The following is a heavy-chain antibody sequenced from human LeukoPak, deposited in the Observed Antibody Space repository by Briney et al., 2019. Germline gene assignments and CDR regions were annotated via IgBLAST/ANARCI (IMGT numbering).Heavy chain of an antibody. CDR2: IYITGST. J-gene: IGHJ6*03. Sequence: SQTLSLTCTVSGASVSRGTFYWSWIRQPAGKGLEWIGRIYITGSTNYNPSLSNRIAISVGTSNNHFSLKLRPVTAADTAVYFCAREAGIAVSGAFYYHMDVWGEGTTVTVCS. V-gene: IGHV4-61*02. CDR3: AREAGIAVSGAFYYHMDV. CDR1: GASVSRGTFY. D-gene: IGHD6-19*01.